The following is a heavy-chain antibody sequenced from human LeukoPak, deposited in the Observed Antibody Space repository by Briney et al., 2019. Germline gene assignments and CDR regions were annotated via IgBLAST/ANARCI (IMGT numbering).Heavy chain of an antibody. CDR3: AKWARYSSGFLPHNDAFDI. CDR1: GFTFSSYA. V-gene: IGHV3-23*01. D-gene: IGHD6-19*01. Sequence: PGGSLRLSCAASGFTFSSYAMSWVRQAPGKGLEWVSAISGSGGSTYYADSVKGRFTISRDNSKNTLYLQMDSLRAEDTAVYYCAKWARYSSGFLPHNDAFDIWGQGTMVTVSS. CDR2: ISGSGGST. J-gene: IGHJ3*02.